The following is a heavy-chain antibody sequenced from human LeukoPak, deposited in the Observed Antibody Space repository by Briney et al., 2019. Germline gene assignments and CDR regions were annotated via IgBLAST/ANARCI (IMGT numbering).Heavy chain of an antibody. Sequence: ESGPTLVKPTQTLTLTCTFSGFSLTTSGVGVGCIRQPPGKALEGLALIYWDDEKRYSPSLRTRITITKDTSKSQVVLTMTNMDPVDTATYYCAHLYFYNTGGYSRAFDYWGQGTLVTVSS. V-gene: IGHV2-5*02. D-gene: IGHD2-8*02. J-gene: IGHJ4*02. CDR1: GFSLTTSGVG. CDR2: IYWDDEK. CDR3: AHLYFYNTGGYSRAFDY.